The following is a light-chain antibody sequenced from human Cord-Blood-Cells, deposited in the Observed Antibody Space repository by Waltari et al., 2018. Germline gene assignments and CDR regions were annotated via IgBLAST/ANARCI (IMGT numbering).Light chain of an antibody. Sequence: QSALTQPASVSGSPGQSSTISCPGTSSDGGRYNLLSWYQQHPGKAPKPMIYEGSKLPSGVSNRFSGSKSGNTASLTISGLQAEDEADYYCCSYAGSSTFKVFGGGTKLTVL. J-gene: IGLJ3*02. CDR2: EGS. CDR1: SSDGGRYNL. V-gene: IGLV2-23*03. CDR3: CSYAGSSTFKV.